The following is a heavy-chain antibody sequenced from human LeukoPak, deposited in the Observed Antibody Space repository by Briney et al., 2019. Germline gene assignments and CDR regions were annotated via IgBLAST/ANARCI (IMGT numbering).Heavy chain of an antibody. CDR1: GFTFSSYG. J-gene: IGHJ2*01. Sequence: GGSLRLSCAASGFTFSSYGMHWVRQAPGKGLEWVAFIRYDGCNKYYADSVKGRFTISRDNSKNTLYLQMNSLRAEDTAVYYCAKDSYYYGSGSSPGWYFDLWGRGTLVTVSS. D-gene: IGHD3-10*01. CDR2: IRYDGCNK. V-gene: IGHV3-30*02. CDR3: AKDSYYYGSGSSPGWYFDL.